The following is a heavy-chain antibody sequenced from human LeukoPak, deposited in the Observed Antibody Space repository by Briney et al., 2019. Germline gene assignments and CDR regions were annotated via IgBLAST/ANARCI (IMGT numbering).Heavy chain of an antibody. D-gene: IGHD6-19*01. V-gene: IGHV3-23*01. Sequence: GGSLRLSCAASGFTFSNYAMSWVRQAPGKGLEWVSTISGGGITTYYADSAKGRFTISRDNSKNAMFLQMNSLRADDTAVYYCPRQSYASGWNPFDYWGQGILVTVSS. CDR3: PRQSYASGWNPFDY. CDR1: GFTFSNYA. J-gene: IGHJ4*02. CDR2: ISGGGITT.